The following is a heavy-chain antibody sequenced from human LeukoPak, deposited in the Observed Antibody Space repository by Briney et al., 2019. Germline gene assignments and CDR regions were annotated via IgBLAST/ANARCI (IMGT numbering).Heavy chain of an antibody. D-gene: IGHD4/OR15-4a*01. CDR1: GGSISSGGYY. J-gene: IGHJ3*02. CDR3: ARVVYDYGHAFDI. V-gene: IGHV4-31*03. Sequence: SETLSLTCTVSGGSISSGGYYWSWIRQHPGKGLEWIGYIYYSGSTYYNPSLKSRVTISVDTSKNQFSLKLSSVTAADTAVYYCARVVYDYGHAFDIWGQGTMVTVSS. CDR2: IYYSGST.